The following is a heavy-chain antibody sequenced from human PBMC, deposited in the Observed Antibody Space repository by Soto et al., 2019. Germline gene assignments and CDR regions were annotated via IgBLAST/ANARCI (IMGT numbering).Heavy chain of an antibody. J-gene: IGHJ4*02. V-gene: IGHV4-59*08. Sequence: QVQLQESGPGLVKPSETLSLTCTGSGGSISSYYWSWIRQPPGKGLEWIGYIYYSGSTNYNPSLKSRVTISVDTSKNQFSLKLSSVTAADTAVYYCARRWGATFDYWGQGTLVTVSS. CDR2: IYYSGST. CDR3: ARRWGATFDY. CDR1: GGSISSYY. D-gene: IGHD1-26*01.